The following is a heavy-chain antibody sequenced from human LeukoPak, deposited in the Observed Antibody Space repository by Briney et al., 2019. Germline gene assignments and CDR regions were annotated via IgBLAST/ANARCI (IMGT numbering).Heavy chain of an antibody. J-gene: IGHJ4*02. D-gene: IGHD3-10*02. CDR2: IIPIFGTA. CDR1: GGTFSSYA. CDR3: ARGLLFGELSYYFDY. Sequence: ASVKVSCKASGGTFSSYAISWVRQAPGQGLEWMGGIIPIFGTANYAQKFQGRVTITADEPTSTAYMELSSLRSEDTAVYYCARGLLFGELSYYFDYWGQGTLVTVSS. V-gene: IGHV1-69*13.